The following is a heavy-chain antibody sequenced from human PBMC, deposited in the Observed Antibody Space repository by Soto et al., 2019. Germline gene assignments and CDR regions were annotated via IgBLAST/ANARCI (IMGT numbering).Heavy chain of an antibody. D-gene: IGHD3-10*01. CDR3: ASSVGAYGSGSYLPQRGYYYYYGMDV. V-gene: IGHV1-18*01. J-gene: IGHJ6*02. CDR2: ISAYNGNT. CDR1: GYTFTSYG. Sequence: QVQLVQSGAEVKKPGASVKVSCKASGYTFTSYGISWVRQAPGQGLEWMGWISAYNGNTNYAQKLQGRVTMTTDTSTSTAYMELRSLRSDDTAVYYCASSVGAYGSGSYLPQRGYYYYYGMDVWGQGTTVTVSS.